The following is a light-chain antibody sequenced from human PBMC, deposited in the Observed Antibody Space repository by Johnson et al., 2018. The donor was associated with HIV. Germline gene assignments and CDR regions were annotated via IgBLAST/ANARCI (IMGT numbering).Light chain of an antibody. Sequence: QSVLTQPPSVSAAPGQKVTISCSGTSSNIGNNYVSWYQHLPGTAPKLLIYDNNKRPLGIPDRFSGSKSGTSATLGITGLQTGDEADFYCGTWDTSLSAFVFGTGTKVTV. CDR2: DNN. J-gene: IGLJ1*01. CDR3: GTWDTSLSAFV. CDR1: SSNIGNNY. V-gene: IGLV1-51*01.